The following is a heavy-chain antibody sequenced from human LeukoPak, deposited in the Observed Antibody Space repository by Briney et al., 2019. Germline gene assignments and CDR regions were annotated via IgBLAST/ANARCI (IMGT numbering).Heavy chain of an antibody. D-gene: IGHD5-24*01. CDR2: IYPGDSDT. J-gene: IGHJ4*02. CDR3: ARQGEMATINFDY. V-gene: IGHV5-51*01. Sequence: GESLKISCTGSGYIFTSYWIGWVRQLPGKGLEWMGIIYPGDSDTRYSPSFQGQVTISADKSISTAYLQWSSLKASDTAMYYCARQGEMATINFDYWGQGTLVTVSS. CDR1: GYIFTSYW.